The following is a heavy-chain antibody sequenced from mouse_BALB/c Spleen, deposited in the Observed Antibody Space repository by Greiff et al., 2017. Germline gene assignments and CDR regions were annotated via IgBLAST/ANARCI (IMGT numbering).Heavy chain of an antibody. CDR2: ISSGGST. V-gene: IGHV5-6-5*01. J-gene: IGHJ1*01. CDR1: GFTFSSYA. D-gene: IGHD2-14*01. Sequence: EVKLMESGGGLVKPGGSLKLSCAASGFTFSSYAMSWVRQTPEKRLEWVASISSGGSTYYPDSVKGRFTISRDNARNILYLQMSSLRSEDTAMYYCARTGPGEVRQDGYFDVWGAGTTVTVSS. CDR3: ARTGPGEVRQDGYFDV.